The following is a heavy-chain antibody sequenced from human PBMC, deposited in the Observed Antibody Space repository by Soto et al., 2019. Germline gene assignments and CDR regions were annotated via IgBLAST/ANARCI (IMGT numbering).Heavy chain of an antibody. CDR3: AKARYYYGSGNFDY. V-gene: IGHV3-30*18. CDR2: ISYDGSNK. J-gene: IGHJ4*02. CDR1: GFTFSSYG. Sequence: GESLKISCAASGFTFSSYGMHWVRQAPGKGLEWVAVISYDGSNKYYADSVKGRFTISRDNSKNTLYLQMNSLRAEDTAVYYCAKARYYYGSGNFDYWGQGTLVTVSS. D-gene: IGHD3-10*01.